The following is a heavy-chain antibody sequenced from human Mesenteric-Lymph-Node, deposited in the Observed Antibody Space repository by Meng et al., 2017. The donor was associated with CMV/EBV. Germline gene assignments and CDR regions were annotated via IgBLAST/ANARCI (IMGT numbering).Heavy chain of an antibody. Sequence: GESLKISCAASGFTFSSYDMHWVRQATGKGLEWVSAIGTAGDTYYPGSVKGRFTISRKDAKNSLYLQMNSLRAGDTAVYYCARGGIWGSPDAFDIWGQGTMVTVSS. D-gene: IGHD2-15*01. CDR3: ARGGIWGSPDAFDI. CDR1: GFTFSSYD. V-gene: IGHV3-13*01. J-gene: IGHJ3*02. CDR2: IGTAGDT.